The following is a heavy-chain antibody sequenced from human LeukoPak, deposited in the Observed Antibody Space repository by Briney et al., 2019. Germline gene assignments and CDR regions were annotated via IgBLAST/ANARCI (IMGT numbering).Heavy chain of an antibody. CDR3: ARGLFFTTWYYMDV. CDR1: GYTFTSYD. Sequence: ASVKVSCKASGYTFTSYDINWVRQATGQGLEWMGWMNPNSGNTGYAQKFQGRVTITRNTSISTAYMELSSLRSEDTAVYYCARGLFFTTWYYMDVWGKGTTVTVSS. CDR2: MNPNSGNT. D-gene: IGHD2/OR15-2a*01. J-gene: IGHJ6*03. V-gene: IGHV1-8*03.